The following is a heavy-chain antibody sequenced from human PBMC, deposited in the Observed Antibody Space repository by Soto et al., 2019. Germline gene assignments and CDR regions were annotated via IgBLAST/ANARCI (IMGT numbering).Heavy chain of an antibody. CDR1: GYSFTNYW. CDR3: ARQPPTGAAFNAFDV. CDR2: IYPGDSDT. Sequence: GESLKISCKASGYSFTNYWIACVRQMPWKGLELMGIIYPGDSDTRYSPSIQGQITISVDRSISTAYLQWSSLKASDTAMYYCARQPPTGAAFNAFDVWGQGTMVTVSS. J-gene: IGHJ3*01. D-gene: IGHD4-17*01. V-gene: IGHV5-51*01.